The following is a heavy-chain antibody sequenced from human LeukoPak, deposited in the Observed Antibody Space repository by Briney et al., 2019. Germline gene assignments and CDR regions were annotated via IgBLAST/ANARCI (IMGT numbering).Heavy chain of an antibody. CDR2: FDSEDGET. V-gene: IGHV1-24*01. CDR1: GYTLTELS. CDR3: ARRDDSTSLDY. J-gene: IGHJ4*02. D-gene: IGHD2-2*01. Sequence: GASVKVSCKVSGYTLTELSIHWVRQAPGKGLEWMGGFDSEDGETIYAQKFQGRVTVTEDTSTDTAYMELSSLRSEDTAVYYCARRDDSTSLDYWGQGTLVTVSS.